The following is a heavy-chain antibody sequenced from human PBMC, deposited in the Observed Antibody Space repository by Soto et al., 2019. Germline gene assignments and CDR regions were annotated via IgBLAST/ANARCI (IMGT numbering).Heavy chain of an antibody. Sequence: ETLSLTCAVYGGSFSGYYWSWIRQPPGKGLEWIGEINHSGSTNYNPSLKSRVTISVDTSKNQFSLKLSSVTAADTAVYYCAISLDSSGYYHYYYYGMDVWGQGTTVTVSS. D-gene: IGHD3-22*01. CDR1: GGSFSGYY. V-gene: IGHV4-34*01. J-gene: IGHJ6*02. CDR3: AISLDSSGYYHYYYYGMDV. CDR2: INHSGST.